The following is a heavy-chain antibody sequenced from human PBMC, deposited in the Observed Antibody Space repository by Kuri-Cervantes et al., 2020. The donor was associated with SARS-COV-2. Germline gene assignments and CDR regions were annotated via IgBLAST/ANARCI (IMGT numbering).Heavy chain of an antibody. J-gene: IGHJ4*02. Sequence: GSLRLSCTVSGGSISSYYWSWIRQPPGKGLEWIGYIYYSGSTNYNPSLKSRVTISVDTSKNQFSLKLSSVTAADTAVYYCASVGPGSVHWGQGTLVTVSS. V-gene: IGHV4-59*01. D-gene: IGHD1-26*01. CDR3: ASVGPGSVH. CDR1: GGSISSYY. CDR2: IYYSGST.